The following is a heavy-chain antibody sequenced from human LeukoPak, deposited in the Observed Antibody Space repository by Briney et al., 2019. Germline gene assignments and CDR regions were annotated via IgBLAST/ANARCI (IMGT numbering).Heavy chain of an antibody. J-gene: IGHJ4*02. Sequence: GGSLRLSCAASGFTFSSYSMNWVRQAPGKGLEWVSSISSSSSCIYYADSVKGRFTISRDNAKNSLYLQMNSLRAEDTAVYYCARDRRFPYYYDSSGYYFDYWGQGTLVTVSS. D-gene: IGHD3-22*01. CDR2: ISSSSSCI. V-gene: IGHV3-21*01. CDR1: GFTFSSYS. CDR3: ARDRRFPYYYDSSGYYFDY.